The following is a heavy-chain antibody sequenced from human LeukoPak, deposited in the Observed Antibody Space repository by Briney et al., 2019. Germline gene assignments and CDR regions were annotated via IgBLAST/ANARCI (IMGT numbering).Heavy chain of an antibody. J-gene: IGHJ5*02. D-gene: IGHD3-3*01. CDR2: IYYSGST. V-gene: IGHV4-61*01. Sequence: SETLSLTCTVSGGSISSGSYYCSWIRQPPGKGLEWSGYIYYSGSTNYNPSLKSRVTISVDASKNQFSLKLSSVTAADTAVYYCARVAYDFWSGPTYNWFDPWGQGTLVTVSS. CDR3: ARVAYDFWSGPTYNWFDP. CDR1: GGSISSGSYY.